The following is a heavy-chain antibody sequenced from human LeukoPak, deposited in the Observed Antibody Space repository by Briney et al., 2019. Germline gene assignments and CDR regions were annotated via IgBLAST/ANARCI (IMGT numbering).Heavy chain of an antibody. CDR1: GYTFTSYA. J-gene: IGHJ5*02. CDR3: ASGRGYDFWSGYGFDP. Sequence: ASVKVSCKASGYTFTSYAMHWVRQAPGQRLEWMGWINAGNGNTKYSQKFQGRVTITRDTSASTAYTELSSLRSEDTAVYYCASGRGYDFWSGYGFDPWGQGTLVAVSS. D-gene: IGHD3-3*01. CDR2: INAGNGNT. V-gene: IGHV1-3*01.